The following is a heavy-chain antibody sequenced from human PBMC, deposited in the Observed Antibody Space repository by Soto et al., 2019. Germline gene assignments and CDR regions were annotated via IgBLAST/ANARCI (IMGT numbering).Heavy chain of an antibody. CDR3: ARLMGRSYGFQHYCALDV. Sequence: PGGSLRLSCAASGLAVSDIYMSWVRPAPGKGLEWVSFIFSATTTYYADSVAGRFTTSRDYSKNTLYLQMNGLRAEDTPVYYCARLMGRSYGFQHYCALDVWGQGTTVTVAS. J-gene: IGHJ6*02. CDR2: IFSATTT. V-gene: IGHV3-53*01. D-gene: IGHD2-8*01. CDR1: GLAVSDIY.